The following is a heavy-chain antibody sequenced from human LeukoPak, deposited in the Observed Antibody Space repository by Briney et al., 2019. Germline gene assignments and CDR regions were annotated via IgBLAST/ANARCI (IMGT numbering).Heavy chain of an antibody. CDR2: IYYSGST. V-gene: IGHV4-39*01. Sequence: PSETLSLTCTVSGGSISSSSYYWGWIRQPPGKGLEWIGSIYYSGSTYYNPSLKSRVTISVDTSKNQFSLKLSSVTAADTAVYYCAVGFGFDYWGQGILVTVSS. J-gene: IGHJ4*02. D-gene: IGHD3-16*01. CDR1: GGSISSSSYY. CDR3: AVGFGFDY.